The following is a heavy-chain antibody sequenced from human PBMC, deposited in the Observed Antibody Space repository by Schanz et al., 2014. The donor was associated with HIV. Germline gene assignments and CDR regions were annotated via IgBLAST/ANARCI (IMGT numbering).Heavy chain of an antibody. D-gene: IGHD1-26*01. V-gene: IGHV3-23*01. CDR1: GFTFRKSG. CDR2: LSGSGGNT. J-gene: IGHJ4*02. Sequence: EVQLLESGGGLIRPGGSLRLSCAASGFTFRKSGMQWVRQAPGKGLEWVSALSGSGGNTYYADSVKGRFTISRDNAKNSLYLQMNSLRAEDTAVYYCARDSGSYFWGQGTLVTVSS. CDR3: ARDSGSYF.